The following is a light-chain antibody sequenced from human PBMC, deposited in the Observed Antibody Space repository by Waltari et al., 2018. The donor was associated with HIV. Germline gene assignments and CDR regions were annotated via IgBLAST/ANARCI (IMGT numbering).Light chain of an antibody. CDR2: DVN. CDR1: SSDVGGYNY. J-gene: IGLJ2*01. Sequence: QSALTQPRSVSGSPGQSVTISCTGTSSDVGGYNYVSWYQQHPGKAPKLMIYDVNKRPSGVPDRVSGSKSGNTASLTISGLQAEDEADYYCCSYAGSYTVVFGGGTKLTVL. V-gene: IGLV2-11*01. CDR3: CSYAGSYTVV.